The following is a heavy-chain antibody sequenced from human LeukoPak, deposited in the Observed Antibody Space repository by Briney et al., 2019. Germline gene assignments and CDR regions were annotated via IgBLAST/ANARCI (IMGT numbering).Heavy chain of an antibody. Sequence: GGSLRLSCAASGFTFSSYAMSWVRQAPGKGLEWVSAISGSGGSTYYADSVKGRFTISRDNSRDTLYLQMNSLRAEDTAVYYCAKGYYDYVWGGYYFDYWGQGTLVTVSS. CDR2: ISGSGGST. J-gene: IGHJ4*02. V-gene: IGHV3-23*01. D-gene: IGHD3-16*01. CDR3: AKGYYDYVWGGYYFDY. CDR1: GFTFSSYA.